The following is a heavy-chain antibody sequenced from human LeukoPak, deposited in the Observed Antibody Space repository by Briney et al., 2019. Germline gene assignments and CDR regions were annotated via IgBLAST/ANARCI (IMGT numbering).Heavy chain of an antibody. J-gene: IGHJ4*02. Sequence: GGSLRLSCVASGFTFSSSAMSWVRQGPGKGLEWVSDISGSGGSTYYADSVKGRFTVSRDNSKNTLYLQMSSLRVEDTAVYYCAKVMRTGWYPLEWGQGTLVTVSS. V-gene: IGHV3-23*01. CDR3: AKVMRTGWYPLE. CDR1: GFTFSSSA. CDR2: ISGSGGST. D-gene: IGHD6-19*01.